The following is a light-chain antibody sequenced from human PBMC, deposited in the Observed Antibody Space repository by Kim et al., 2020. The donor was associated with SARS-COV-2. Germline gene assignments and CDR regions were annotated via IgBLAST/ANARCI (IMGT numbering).Light chain of an antibody. J-gene: IGKJ2*01. CDR3: QQRSNWPPYP. CDR2: DAS. V-gene: IGKV3-11*01. Sequence: EIVLTQSPATLSLSPGERATLSCRASQSVSSYLDWYQQKPGQAPRLLIYDASNRATGIPARFSGSGSGTDFTLTISSLEPEDFAVYYCQQRSNWPPYPFGQGTKLEI. CDR1: QSVSSY.